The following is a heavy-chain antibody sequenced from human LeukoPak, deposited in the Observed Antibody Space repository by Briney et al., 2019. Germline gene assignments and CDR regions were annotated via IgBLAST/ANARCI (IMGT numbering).Heavy chain of an antibody. CDR2: ISSSSSYI. CDR3: AREDAFDI. Sequence: GGSLRLSCAASGFTVTYYYMSWVRQAPGKGLEWVSSISSSSSYIYYADSVKGRFTISRDNAKNSLYLQMNSLRAEDTAVYYCAREDAFDIWGQGTMVTVSS. J-gene: IGHJ3*02. V-gene: IGHV3-21*01. CDR1: GFTVTYYY.